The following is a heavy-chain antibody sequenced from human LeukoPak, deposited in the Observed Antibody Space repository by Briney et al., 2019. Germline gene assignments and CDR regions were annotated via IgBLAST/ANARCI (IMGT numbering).Heavy chain of an antibody. V-gene: IGHV3-53*01. Sequence: GGSLRLSFAASGITVSSNYMSWVRQAPGKGLEWVSFIYTDGSGGTTVYANSVKGRFTISRDNSKNTLYLQMNSLRAEDTAVYYCAKGGAMVRGVIITFIDYWGQGTLVTVSS. D-gene: IGHD3-10*01. CDR2: IYTDGSGGTT. J-gene: IGHJ4*02. CDR3: AKGGAMVRGVIITFIDY. CDR1: GITVSSNY.